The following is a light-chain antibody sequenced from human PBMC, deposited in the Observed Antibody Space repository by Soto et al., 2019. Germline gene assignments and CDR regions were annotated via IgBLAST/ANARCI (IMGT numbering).Light chain of an antibody. CDR1: TGPVTGGSY. V-gene: IGLV7-43*01. CDR2: NTN. Sequence: QTVVTQEPSLTVSPGETVTLTCASSTGPVTGGSYANWFQQKPGQAPRALIYNTNSKHSWTPGRFSGSLFGGKATLTLSGVQPEDEADYYCLLYYGGVGVFGGGTKLTVL. J-gene: IGLJ2*01. CDR3: LLYYGGVGV.